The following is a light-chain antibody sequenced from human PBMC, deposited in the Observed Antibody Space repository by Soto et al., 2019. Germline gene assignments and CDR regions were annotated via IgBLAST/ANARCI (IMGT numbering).Light chain of an antibody. CDR2: AAS. CDR1: QRVGSS. CDR3: QHFNNWPPIFT. Sequence: EMVMTQSPATLSVSPGERATLSCRASQRVGSSLAWYQQKPGQAPRLLIYAASTRATGIPARFSGSGSGTEFTLTISSLQSEDFAVYYCQHFNNWPPIFTFGPGTKVDIK. V-gene: IGKV3D-15*01. J-gene: IGKJ3*01.